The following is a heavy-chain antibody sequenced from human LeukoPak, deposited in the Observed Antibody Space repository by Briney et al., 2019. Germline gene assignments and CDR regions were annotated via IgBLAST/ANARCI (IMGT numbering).Heavy chain of an antibody. Sequence: SETLSLTCTVSGVSISTFYWSWIRQPPGKGPEWIGYIYYTGSNTYNPSLKSRVTMSVDTSKNQCSLQLSSVTAADAAVYYCATNAAVATSRSWFDPWGQGTLVTVSS. V-gene: IGHV4-59*08. CDR3: ATNAAVATSRSWFDP. J-gene: IGHJ5*02. D-gene: IGHD6-25*01. CDR2: IYYTGSN. CDR1: GVSISTFY.